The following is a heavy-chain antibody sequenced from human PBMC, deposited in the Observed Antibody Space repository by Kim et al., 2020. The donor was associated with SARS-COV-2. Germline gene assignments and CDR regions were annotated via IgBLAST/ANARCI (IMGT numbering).Heavy chain of an antibody. CDR3: ARDPSDFYDILTGDYYYYGMDV. CDR2: IWYDGSNK. J-gene: IGHJ6*02. CDR1: GFTFSSYG. V-gene: IGHV3-33*08. Sequence: GGSLRLSCAASGFTFSSYGMHWVRQAPGKGLEWVAVIWYDGSNKYYADSVKGRFTISRDNSKNTLYLQMNSLRAEDTAVYYCARDPSDFYDILTGDYYYYGMDVWGQGTTVTVSS. D-gene: IGHD3-9*01.